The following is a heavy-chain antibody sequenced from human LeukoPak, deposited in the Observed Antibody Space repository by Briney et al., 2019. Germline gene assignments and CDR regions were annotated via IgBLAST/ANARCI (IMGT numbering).Heavy chain of an antibody. V-gene: IGHV4-39*07. J-gene: IGHJ6*02. D-gene: IGHD5-18*01. CDR2: IYHTGST. CDR1: GGSISSGTYY. Sequence: SETLSLTCTVSGGSISSGTYYWGWIRQPPGKGLEWLGSIYHTGSTFYNPSLKSRVTISLDTNQFSLKVTSVTAADTAVYYCARDSVDTSVDYYYYGMDVWGQGTTVTVS. CDR3: ARDSVDTSVDYYYYGMDV.